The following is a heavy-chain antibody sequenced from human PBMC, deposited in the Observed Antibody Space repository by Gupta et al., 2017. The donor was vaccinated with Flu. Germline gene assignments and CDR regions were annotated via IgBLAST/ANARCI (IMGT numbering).Heavy chain of an antibody. Sequence: QVQLQESGPGLVKPSQTLSLTCTVSGGSISSGSYHWSWIRQPAGKGLEWIGRIYTSGSTNYNPSLKSRVTISVDTSKNQFSLKLSAVTAAETAVYYCARDPVGDIVVVPAAMEDGYYYGMDVWGQGTTVTVSS. CDR3: ARDPVGDIVVVPAAMEDGYYYGMDV. V-gene: IGHV4-61*02. D-gene: IGHD2-2*01. CDR2: IYTSGST. J-gene: IGHJ6*02. CDR1: GGSISSGSYH.